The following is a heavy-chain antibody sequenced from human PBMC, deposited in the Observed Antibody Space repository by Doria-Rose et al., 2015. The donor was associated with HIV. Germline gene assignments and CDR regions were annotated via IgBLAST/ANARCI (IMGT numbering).Heavy chain of an antibody. CDR2: KFSDDER. CDR3: ARIKSSRWYHKYYFDF. J-gene: IGHJ4*02. Sequence: QVQLVQSGPVLVKPTETLTLTCTVSGVSLSSPGMGVSWIRQPPGKALEWRANKFSDDERSYKTSLKSRLTISRGTSKSQVVLTMTDMDPVDTATYYCARIKSSRWYHKYYFDFWGQGTLVIVSA. D-gene: IGHD6-13*01. V-gene: IGHV2-26*01. CDR1: GVSLSSPGMG.